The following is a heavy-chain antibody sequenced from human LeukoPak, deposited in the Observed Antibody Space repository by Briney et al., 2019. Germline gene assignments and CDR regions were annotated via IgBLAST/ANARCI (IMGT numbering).Heavy chain of an antibody. J-gene: IGHJ4*02. V-gene: IGHV4-39*07. CDR2: IYYSGST. CDR3: ARGLASGYPPIPFDY. CDR1: GDSISSRSYY. D-gene: IGHD3-3*01. Sequence: SETLSLTCTVSGDSISSRSYYWGWIRQPPGKGLEWIGSIYYSGSTYYNPSLKSRVTISVDTSKNQFSLSLDSVTAADTAVYYCARGLASGYPPIPFDYWGQGTLVTVSS.